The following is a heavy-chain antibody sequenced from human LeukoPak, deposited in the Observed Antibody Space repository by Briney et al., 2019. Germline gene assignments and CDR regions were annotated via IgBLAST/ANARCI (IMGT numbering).Heavy chain of an antibody. CDR1: GGSFISTSHY. Sequence: SETLSLTCTASGGSFISTSHYWGWVRQSPGKGLQWIGSVQDGGFTYYKPSYKSRATISLDTSKNLLSLNVTSVTAADAAVYYCARMILREGFYFDSWGQGTLVTVSS. J-gene: IGHJ4*02. D-gene: IGHD3-16*01. V-gene: IGHV4-39*01. CDR2: VQDGGFT. CDR3: ARMILREGFYFDS.